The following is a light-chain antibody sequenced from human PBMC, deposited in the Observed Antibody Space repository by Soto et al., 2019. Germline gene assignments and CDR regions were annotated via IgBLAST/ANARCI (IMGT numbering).Light chain of an antibody. J-gene: IGLJ1*01. CDR2: STS. V-gene: IGLV1-44*01. Sequence: QSVLTQPPSASGTPGQIVAISCSGSSSNIGSNTVTWYQQLPGTAPKLLIYSTSQRSSGVPGRFSGSKSGASASLSISGLQSEDEADYYGAAWDDRLGVYVFGTGTKLTVL. CDR3: AAWDDRLGVYV. CDR1: SSNIGSNT.